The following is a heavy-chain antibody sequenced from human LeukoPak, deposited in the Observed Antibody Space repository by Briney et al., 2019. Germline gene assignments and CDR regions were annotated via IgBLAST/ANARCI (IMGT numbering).Heavy chain of an antibody. CDR1: GFTFSDYY. CDR2: ISSGGSTI. CDR3: GRSQNYNDSSGYSY. V-gene: IGHV3-11*04. J-gene: IGHJ4*02. D-gene: IGHD3-22*01. Sequence: GGSLRLSCAASGFTFSDYYMSWIRQAPGKGLEWVSYISSGGSTIKYADSVKGRFTVSKDNAKKSLYLQMNSLRAEDTAVYYCGRSQNYNDSSGYSYWGQGTLVTVSS.